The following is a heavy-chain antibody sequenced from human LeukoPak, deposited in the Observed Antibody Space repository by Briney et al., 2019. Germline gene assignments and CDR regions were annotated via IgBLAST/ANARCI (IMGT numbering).Heavy chain of an antibody. J-gene: IGHJ4*02. CDR1: GYTFTSYH. CDR3: ARVQYYNILTGSFQY. CDR2: INPSGGTT. V-gene: IGHV1-46*01. Sequence: GASVKVSCKASGYTFTSYHMHWVRQAPGQGLEWMGIINPSGGTTNYAQKFRGRVTMTRDMSTSTVYMELSSLRSEDTAVYYCARVQYYNILTGSFQYWGQGTLVTVSS. D-gene: IGHD3-9*01.